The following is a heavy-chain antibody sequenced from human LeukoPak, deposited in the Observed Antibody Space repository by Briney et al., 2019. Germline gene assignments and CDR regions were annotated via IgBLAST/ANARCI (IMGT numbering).Heavy chain of an antibody. CDR2: INHSGST. CDR1: GGSFSGYY. CDR3: AVRAGYPYYYYYMDV. D-gene: IGHD3-9*01. V-gene: IGHV4-34*01. Sequence: SETLSLTCAVYGGSFSGYYWSWIRQPPGKGLEWIGKINHSGSTNYNPSLKSRVTISVDTSKNQFSLKLSSVTAADTAVYYCAVRAGYPYYYYYMDVWGKGTTVTVSS. J-gene: IGHJ6*03.